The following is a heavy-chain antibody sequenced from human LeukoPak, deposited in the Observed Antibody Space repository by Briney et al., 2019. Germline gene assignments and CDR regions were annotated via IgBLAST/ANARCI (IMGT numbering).Heavy chain of an antibody. Sequence: ASVKVSCKASGGTFSSYAISWVRQAPGQGLEWMGRISAYNGNTNYAQKLQGRVTMTTDTSTSTAYMELRSLRSDDTAVYYCARDQSASGLDYWGQGTLVTVSS. D-gene: IGHD3-10*01. CDR2: ISAYNGNT. CDR1: GGTFSSYA. J-gene: IGHJ4*02. CDR3: ARDQSASGLDY. V-gene: IGHV1-18*01.